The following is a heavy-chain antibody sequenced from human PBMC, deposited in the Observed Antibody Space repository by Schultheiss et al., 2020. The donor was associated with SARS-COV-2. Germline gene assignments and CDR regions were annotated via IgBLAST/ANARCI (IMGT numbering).Heavy chain of an antibody. D-gene: IGHD3-3*01. CDR2: IYYSGST. V-gene: IGHV4-39*01. J-gene: IGHJ4*02. Sequence: SETLSLTCTVSGGSISSGGYYWSWIRQPPGKGLEWIGSIYYSGSTYYNPSLKSRVTISVDTSKNQFSLKLSSVTAADTAVYYCARQGVVTSPFDYWGQGTLVTVSS. CDR3: ARQGVVTSPFDY. CDR1: GGSISSGGYY.